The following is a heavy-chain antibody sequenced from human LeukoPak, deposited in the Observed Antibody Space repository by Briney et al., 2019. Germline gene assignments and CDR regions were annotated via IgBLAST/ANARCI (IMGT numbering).Heavy chain of an antibody. CDR2: ISSSGSTI. V-gene: IGHV3-11*04. CDR3: ARVDGPIAAAVLVDY. Sequence: GGSLRLSCAASGFIFSDYYMSWIRQAPGKGLEWVSYISSSGSTIYYADSVKGRFTISRDNAKNSLYLQMNSLRAEDTAVYYCARVDGPIAAAVLVDYWGQGTLVTVSS. CDR1: GFIFSDYY. D-gene: IGHD6-13*01. J-gene: IGHJ4*02.